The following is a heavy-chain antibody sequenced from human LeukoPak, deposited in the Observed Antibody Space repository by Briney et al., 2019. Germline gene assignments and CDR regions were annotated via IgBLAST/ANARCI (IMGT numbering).Heavy chain of an antibody. J-gene: IGHJ4*02. CDR1: GYTLTELS. Sequence: GASVKVSCKVSGYTLTELSMHWVRQAPGKGLEWMGGFDPEDGETIYAQKFQGRVTMTEDTSTDTAYMELSSLRSEDTAVYYCATGRYDYVWEPNVMGYWGQGTLVTVSS. D-gene: IGHD3-16*01. V-gene: IGHV1-24*01. CDR3: ATGRYDYVWEPNVMGY. CDR2: FDPEDGET.